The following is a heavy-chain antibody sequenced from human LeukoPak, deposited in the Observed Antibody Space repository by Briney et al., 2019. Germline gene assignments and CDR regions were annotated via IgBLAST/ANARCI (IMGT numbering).Heavy chain of an antibody. D-gene: IGHD6-13*01. CDR2: IWYDGSNK. J-gene: IGHJ6*02. CDR3: AKDSSSWDYYYYYGMDV. Sequence: GGSLRLSCAASGFTFSSFDMHWVRQAPGKGLEWVAVIWYDGSNKYYADSVKGRFTISRDNSKNTPYLQMNSLRAEDTAVYYCAKDSSSWDYYYYYGMDVWGQGTTVTVSS. V-gene: IGHV3-30*02. CDR1: GFTFSSFD.